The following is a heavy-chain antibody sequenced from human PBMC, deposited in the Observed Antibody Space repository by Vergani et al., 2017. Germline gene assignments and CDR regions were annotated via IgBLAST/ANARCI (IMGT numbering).Heavy chain of an antibody. J-gene: IGHJ4*02. CDR2: IHPVESDT. Sequence: EVPLVQSGAEVKKPGESLKISCQISGYRFTNYWIGWVRQLPGKGLEWMGIIHPVESDTRYSPSFQGQVTISVDKSISTAYLQRSSLRASDSAMYYCARLYGRDSSGSKYFDYWGQGTLVTVSS. V-gene: IGHV5-51*01. CDR3: ARLYGRDSSGSKYFDY. D-gene: IGHD3-22*01. CDR1: GYRFTNYW.